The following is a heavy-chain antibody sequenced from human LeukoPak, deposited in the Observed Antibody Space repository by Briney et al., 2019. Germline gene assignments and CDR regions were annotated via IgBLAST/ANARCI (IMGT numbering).Heavy chain of an antibody. CDR2: INHSGST. CDR3: ARATYYFDY. V-gene: IGHV4-34*01. CDR1: GGSFSGYY. Sequence: SETLSLTCAVYGGSFSGYYWSWIRQPPGKGLEWIGEINHSGSTNYNPSLKSRVTISVDTSKSQFSLKLSSVTAADTAVYYCARATYYFDYWGQGTLVTVSS. J-gene: IGHJ4*02.